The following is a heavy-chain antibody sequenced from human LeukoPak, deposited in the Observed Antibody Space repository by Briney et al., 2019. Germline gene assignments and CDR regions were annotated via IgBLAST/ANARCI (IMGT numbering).Heavy chain of an antibody. Sequence: GESLKISCKGSGYSFTSYWIGWVRQMPGKGLEWMGIIYPGDSDTRYSPSFQGQVTISADKSISTAYLQWSSLEASDTAMYYCATGVVSTEYYFDYWGQGTLVTVSS. D-gene: IGHD3-3*01. V-gene: IGHV5-51*01. J-gene: IGHJ4*02. CDR2: IYPGDSDT. CDR1: GYSFTSYW. CDR3: ATGVVSTEYYFDY.